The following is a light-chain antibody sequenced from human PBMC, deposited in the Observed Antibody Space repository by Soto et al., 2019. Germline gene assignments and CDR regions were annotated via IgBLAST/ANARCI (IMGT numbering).Light chain of an antibody. CDR3: QQRSNWPRSA. Sequence: EIVLTQSPATLYLSPGERATLSCRASQSVSSYLAWYQQKPGQAPRLLIYDAYNRATGIPARFSGSGSGTEFTRTISSLEPEDFAVYYCQQRSNWPRSAFGGGTKVEIK. J-gene: IGKJ4*01. V-gene: IGKV3-11*01. CDR1: QSVSSY. CDR2: DAY.